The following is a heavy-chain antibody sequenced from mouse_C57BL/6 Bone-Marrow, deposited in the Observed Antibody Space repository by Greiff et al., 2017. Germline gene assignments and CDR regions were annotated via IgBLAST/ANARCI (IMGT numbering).Heavy chain of an antibody. CDR2: ISDGGSYT. V-gene: IGHV5-4*01. D-gene: IGHD1-1*01. Sequence: EVQLVESGGGLVKPGGSLKLSCAASGFTFSSYAMSWVRQTPEKRLEWVATISDGGSYTNYPDNVKGRFTISRDNAKNNLYLQMSHLKSDDTAMXYCATPYYGSSYGFAYWGQGTLVTVSA. CDR3: ATPYYGSSYGFAY. CDR1: GFTFSSYA. J-gene: IGHJ3*01.